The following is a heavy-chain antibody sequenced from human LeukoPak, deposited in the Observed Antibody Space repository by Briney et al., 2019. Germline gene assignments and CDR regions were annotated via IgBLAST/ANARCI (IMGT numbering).Heavy chain of an antibody. V-gene: IGHV3-30*02. D-gene: IGHD2-21*01. Sequence: GGSLRLSCAASGFTFSSHGIHWVRQAPGKGLEWVAFIRYDGSSKYNADSVKGRFTISRDNSKNTVYQQMSSLRAEDTAVYYCAKDTGGLLAKHYLDYWGQGTLITVSS. CDR3: AKDTGGLLAKHYLDY. CDR1: GFTFSSHG. J-gene: IGHJ4*02. CDR2: IRYDGSSK.